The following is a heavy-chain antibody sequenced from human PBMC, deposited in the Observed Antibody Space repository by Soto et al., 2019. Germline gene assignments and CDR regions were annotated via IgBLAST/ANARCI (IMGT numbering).Heavy chain of an antibody. CDR2: VNLSGGST. J-gene: IGHJ4*02. CDR1: RYTLTSYD. CDR3: AKDPRITMVRGVITDKPFDY. D-gene: IGHD3-10*01. V-gene: IGHV1-46*01. Sequence: ASVKGSCKASRYTLTSYDINWVRQAHGQGLEWMGVVNLSGGSTNYAQRFQGRVTMTRDTSTSTVYMELSSLRAEDTAVYYCAKDPRITMVRGVITDKPFDYWGQGTLVTVSS.